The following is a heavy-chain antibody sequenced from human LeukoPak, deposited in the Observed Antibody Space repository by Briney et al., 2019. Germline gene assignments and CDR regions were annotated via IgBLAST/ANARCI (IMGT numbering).Heavy chain of an antibody. CDR2: ISGSGGST. D-gene: IGHD3-22*01. CDR3: AKASAMIVVVSKHFDY. CDR1: GFTFSSYA. J-gene: IGHJ4*02. Sequence: QLGGSLRLSCAASGFTFSSYAMSWVRQAPGKGLEWVSAISGSGGSTYYADSVKGRFTISRDNSKNTLYLQMNSLRAEDTAVYYCAKASAMIVVVSKHFDYWGQGTLVTVSS. V-gene: IGHV3-23*01.